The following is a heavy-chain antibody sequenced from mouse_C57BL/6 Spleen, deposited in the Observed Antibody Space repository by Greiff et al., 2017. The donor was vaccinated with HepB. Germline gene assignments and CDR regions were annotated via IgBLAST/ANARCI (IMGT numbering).Heavy chain of an antibody. Sequence: EVKLMESGGGLVKPGGSLKLSCAASGFTFSDYGMHWVRQAPEKGLEWVGYISSGSSTIYYAEKVKGRFTISRDNAKNTRFLQMTSLRSEDTAMYYCAREGDGYPRGYFDYWGQGTTLTVSS. CDR2: ISSGSSTI. CDR1: GFTFSDYG. D-gene: IGHD2-3*01. CDR3: AREGDGYPRGYFDY. J-gene: IGHJ2*01. V-gene: IGHV5-17*01.